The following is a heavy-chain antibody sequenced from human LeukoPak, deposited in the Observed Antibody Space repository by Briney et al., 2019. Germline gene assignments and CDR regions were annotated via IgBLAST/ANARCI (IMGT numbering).Heavy chain of an antibody. D-gene: IGHD6-6*01. J-gene: IGHJ6*02. Sequence: GGSLRLSCAASGFTFSSYSMNWVRQAPGKGLGWVSYISSSSSTIYYADSVKGRFTISRDNAKNSLYLQMNSLRAEDTAVYYCARGASRPNYYYGMDVWGQGTTVTVSS. V-gene: IGHV3-48*01. CDR3: ARGASRPNYYYGMDV. CDR1: GFTFSSYS. CDR2: ISSSSSTI.